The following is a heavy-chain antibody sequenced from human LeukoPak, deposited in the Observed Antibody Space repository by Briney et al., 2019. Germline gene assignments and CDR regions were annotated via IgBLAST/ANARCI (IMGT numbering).Heavy chain of an antibody. J-gene: IGHJ6*02. CDR1: GFTFSSYG. CDR2: IWYDGSNK. CDR3: AMQQLVPWRDYYYYYGMDV. Sequence: GGSLRLSCAASGFTFSSYGMHWVRQAPGKGLEWVAVIWYDGSNKYYADSVKGRFTISRDNSKNTLYLQMNSLRAEDTAVYYCAMQQLVPWRDYYYYYGMDVWGQGTTVTVSS. V-gene: IGHV3-33*01. D-gene: IGHD6-13*01.